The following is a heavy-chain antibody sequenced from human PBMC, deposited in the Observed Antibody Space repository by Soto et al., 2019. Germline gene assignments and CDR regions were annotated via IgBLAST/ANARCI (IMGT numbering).Heavy chain of an antibody. D-gene: IGHD6-13*01. V-gene: IGHV3-23*01. CDR1: GFTFSSYA. CDR2: IGISRGNT. Sequence: EVQLWESGGDLAQPGRSLRLSCAASGFTFSSYAMSWVRQAPGKGLEWVSSIGISRGNTYYTDSVKGRFTISGDNSKNTLYLQMGSLRAEDTAVYYCAKIEPAAGLSYWGQGTLVTVSS. CDR3: AKIEPAAGLSY. J-gene: IGHJ4*02.